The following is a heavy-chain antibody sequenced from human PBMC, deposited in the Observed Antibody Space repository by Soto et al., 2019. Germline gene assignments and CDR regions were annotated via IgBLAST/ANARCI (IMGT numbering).Heavy chain of an antibody. CDR3: ARDSSGYGPFDY. CDR2: TYYRSKWYN. J-gene: IGHJ4*02. Sequence: SQTLSLTCVISGDTVSSTSAAWTWIRQSPSRGLEWVGRTYYRSKWYNDYAVSVKGRIIINSDTSKNQFSLQLNSVTPDDTAVYYCARDSSGYGPFDYWGQGTLVTASS. V-gene: IGHV6-1*01. D-gene: IGHD5-12*01. CDR1: GDTVSSTSAA.